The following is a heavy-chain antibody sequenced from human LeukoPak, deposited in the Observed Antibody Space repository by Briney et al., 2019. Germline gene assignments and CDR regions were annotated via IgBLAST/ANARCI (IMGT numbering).Heavy chain of an antibody. D-gene: IGHD6-19*01. J-gene: IGHJ4*02. V-gene: IGHV5-51*01. CDR3: ARSPPGYSSGWYPSFVDY. CDR1: GYSFTSYW. Sequence: GESLKISCKGSGYSFTSYWIGWVRQMPGKGLEWMGIIYPGDSDTRYSPSFQGQVTIPADKSISTAYLQWSSLKASDTAMYYCARSPPGYSSGWYPSFVDYWGQGTLVTVSS. CDR2: IYPGDSDT.